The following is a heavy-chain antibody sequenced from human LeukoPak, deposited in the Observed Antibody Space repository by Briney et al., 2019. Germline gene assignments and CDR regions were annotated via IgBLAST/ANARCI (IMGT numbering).Heavy chain of an antibody. CDR1: GGSISSYY. Sequence: SETLSLTCTVSGGSISSYYWSWIRQPPGKGLEWIGYIYYSGSTNYNPSLKSRVTISVDTSKNQFSLKLSSVTAADTAVYYCARQERRYYDSSGYSNWFDPWGQGTLVTVSS. CDR3: ARQERRYYDSSGYSNWFDP. V-gene: IGHV4-59*08. CDR2: IYYSGST. J-gene: IGHJ5*02. D-gene: IGHD3-22*01.